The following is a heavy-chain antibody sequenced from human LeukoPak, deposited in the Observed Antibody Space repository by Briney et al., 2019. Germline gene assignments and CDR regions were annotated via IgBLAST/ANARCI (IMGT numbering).Heavy chain of an antibody. CDR1: GYTFIDYY. J-gene: IGHJ4*02. D-gene: IGHD6-13*01. Sequence: ASVKVSCKASGYTFIDYYMHWVRQAPGQGLEWMGWINPNSGGTNYAQKFQGRVTMTRDTSISTAHMELSRLRSDDTAVYFCARDLSWSIGYWGQGTLVTVSS. CDR2: INPNSGGT. V-gene: IGHV1-2*02. CDR3: ARDLSWSIGY.